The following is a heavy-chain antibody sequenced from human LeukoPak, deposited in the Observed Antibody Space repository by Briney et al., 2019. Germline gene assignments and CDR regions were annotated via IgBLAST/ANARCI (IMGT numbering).Heavy chain of an antibody. J-gene: IGHJ4*02. CDR3: ARPLEHFSGSYSPTFDY. V-gene: IGHV4-34*01. CDR2: INHSGST. Sequence: PSETLSLTCAVYGGSFSGYYWSWIRRPPGKGLEGIGEINHSGSTNYNPSLQSRVTISVDTSKNQFSLKLSSVTAADTAVYYCARPLEHFSGSYSPTFDYWGQGTLVTVSS. CDR1: GGSFSGYY. D-gene: IGHD3-10*01.